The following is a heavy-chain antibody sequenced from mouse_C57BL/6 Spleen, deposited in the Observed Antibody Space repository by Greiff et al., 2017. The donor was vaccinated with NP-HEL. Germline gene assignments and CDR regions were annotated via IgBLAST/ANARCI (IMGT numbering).Heavy chain of an antibody. CDR2: IYPGSGST. Sequence: QVQLQQPGAELVKPGASVKMSCKASGYTFTSYWITWVKQRPGQGLEWIGDIYPGSGSTNYNEKFKSKATLTVDTSSSTAYMQLSSLTSEDSAVYYCARYCYDYDWCAYWGQGTLVTVSA. V-gene: IGHV1-55*01. CDR3: ARYCYDYDWCAY. CDR1: GYTFTSYW. J-gene: IGHJ3*01. D-gene: IGHD2-4*01.